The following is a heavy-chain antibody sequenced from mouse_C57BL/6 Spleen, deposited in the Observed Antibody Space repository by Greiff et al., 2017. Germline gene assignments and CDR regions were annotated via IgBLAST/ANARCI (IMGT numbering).Heavy chain of an antibody. J-gene: IGHJ3*01. Sequence: EVKLVESGPVLVKPGASVKIPCKASGYTFTDYNMDWVKQSHGKSLEWIGDINPNNGGTIYNQKFKGKATLTVDKSSSTAYMELRSLTSEDTAVYYCATHYYGSRIAYWGQGTLVTVSA. V-gene: IGHV1-18*01. CDR2: INPNNGGT. CDR3: ATHYYGSRIAY. D-gene: IGHD1-1*01. CDR1: GYTFTDYN.